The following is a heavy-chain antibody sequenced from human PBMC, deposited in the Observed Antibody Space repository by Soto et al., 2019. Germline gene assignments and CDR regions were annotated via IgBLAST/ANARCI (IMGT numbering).Heavy chain of an antibody. D-gene: IGHD5-12*01. V-gene: IGHV2-5*02. CDR2: IYWDDDK. CDR3: AHVGGLEKWLQRLDS. J-gene: IGHJ4*02. CDR1: GFSLTSRGEG. Sequence: QITLKESGPTLVKPTQTVTLTCTFSGFSLTSRGEGVVWIRQPAGKALEWVTLIYWDDDKHYSPSLKNRLTITKDASKNQVVLTLTNVDPSDTGAYFCAHVGGLEKWLQRLDSWGQGTLVTVSS.